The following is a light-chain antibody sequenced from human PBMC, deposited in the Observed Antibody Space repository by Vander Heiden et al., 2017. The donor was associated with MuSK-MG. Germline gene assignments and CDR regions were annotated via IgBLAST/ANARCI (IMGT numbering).Light chain of an antibody. CDR2: DVS. V-gene: IGLV2-11*01. Sequence: LTPPRPVSGSPGQSVTISCTGTNSDVGGFSHVSWYQQHPGKAPKVMIYDVSKRPLGVPDRFSGSKSGNTASLTISGLQAEDEADYYCCSYAGSPYVFGSGTKVTVL. CDR3: CSYAGSPYV. J-gene: IGLJ1*01. CDR1: NSDVGGFSH.